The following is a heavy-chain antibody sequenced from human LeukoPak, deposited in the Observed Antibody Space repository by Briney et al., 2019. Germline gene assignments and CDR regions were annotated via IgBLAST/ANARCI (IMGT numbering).Heavy chain of an antibody. J-gene: IGHJ3*02. CDR2: IYYSGST. D-gene: IGHD2-2*02. CDR3: ARALLYKSGAFDI. V-gene: IGHV4-59*01. CDR1: GSSISSYY. Sequence: PSETLSLTCTVSGSSISSYYWCWIRQPPGKGLEWIGYIYYSGSTNYNPSLKSRVTISVDTSKNQFSLKLSSVTAADTAVYYCARALLYKSGAFDIWGQGTMVTVSS.